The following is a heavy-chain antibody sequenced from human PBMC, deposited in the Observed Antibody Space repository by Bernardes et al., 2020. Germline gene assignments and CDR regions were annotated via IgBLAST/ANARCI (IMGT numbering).Heavy chain of an antibody. V-gene: IGHV1-69*13. J-gene: IGHJ3*02. CDR1: GGTFSSYA. CDR3: AGPYSSSHDMAFDI. Sequence: SVKVSCKASGGTFSSYAISWVRQAPGQGLEWMGGIIPIFGTANYAQKFQGRVTITADESTSTAYMELSSLRSEDTAVYYCAGPYSSSHDMAFDIWGQGTMVTVSS. CDR2: IIPIFGTA. D-gene: IGHD6-13*01.